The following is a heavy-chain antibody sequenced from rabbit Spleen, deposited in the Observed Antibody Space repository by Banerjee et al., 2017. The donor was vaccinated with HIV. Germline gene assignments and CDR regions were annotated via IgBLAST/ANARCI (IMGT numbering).Heavy chain of an antibody. CDR2: IDTGSSGFT. CDR1: GFSFSSSYY. Sequence: QEQLVESGGGLVQPEGSLTLTCTASGFSFSSSYYMCWVRQAPGKGLEWIACIDTGSSGFTYSATWAKGRFTISKTSSTTVTLQMTSLTAADTATYFCARKYYTYDYTYYFNLWGQGTLVTVS. J-gene: IGHJ4*01. CDR3: ARKYYTYDYTYYFNL. V-gene: IGHV1S45*01. D-gene: IGHD6-1*01.